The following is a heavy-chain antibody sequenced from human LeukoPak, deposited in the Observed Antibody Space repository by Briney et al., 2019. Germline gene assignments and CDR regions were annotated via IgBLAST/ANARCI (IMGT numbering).Heavy chain of an antibody. Sequence: GGSLRLFCAASGFTVSSNYMSWVRQAPGKGLEWGSVLYSGGSTYYADSVKGRFTISRDNSKNTLYLQMSSLRAEDTAVYYCARDYTYGSGSYDYWGQGTLVTVSS. J-gene: IGHJ4*02. CDR1: GFTVSSNY. V-gene: IGHV3-53*01. D-gene: IGHD3-10*01. CDR3: ARDYTYGSGSYDY. CDR2: LYSGGST.